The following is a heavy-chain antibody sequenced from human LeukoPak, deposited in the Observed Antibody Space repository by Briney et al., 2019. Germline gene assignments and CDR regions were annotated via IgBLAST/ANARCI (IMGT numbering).Heavy chain of an antibody. V-gene: IGHV3-21*01. CDR2: ISSTSSYI. CDR3: ARDLTVAQEYYFDY. Sequence: GGCLRLSCAASGFTFSSYNMNWVRQAPGKGLEWVSSISSTSSYIYYADSVKGRFTISRDNVKNSLYLQMNSLRAEDTAVYYCARDLTVAQEYYFDYWGQGTLVTVSS. J-gene: IGHJ4*02. CDR1: GFTFSSYN.